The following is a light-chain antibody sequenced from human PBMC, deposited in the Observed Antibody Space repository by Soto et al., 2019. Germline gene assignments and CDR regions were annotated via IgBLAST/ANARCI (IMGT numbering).Light chain of an antibody. CDR1: QSISSY. V-gene: IGKV1-5*03. CDR2: MAS. Sequence: DIQMTQSPFTLSASVGDRVTITCRASQSISSYLAWYQQKPGKGPKVLIYMASTLESEVPSRFGGSGSGTEFTLTISSLQPDDFATYYCQQYKSYRTFGQGTKVDIK. J-gene: IGKJ1*01. CDR3: QQYKSYRT.